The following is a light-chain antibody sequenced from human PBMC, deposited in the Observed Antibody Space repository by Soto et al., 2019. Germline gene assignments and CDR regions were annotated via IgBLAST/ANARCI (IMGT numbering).Light chain of an antibody. J-gene: IGKJ1*01. Sequence: EIVLTQSPGTLSLPPGERATLSCRASQSLSNNNLAWYQQKPGQAPRLRFRGVCSRATGMHDRLSGSGSETDFTLTIPRVEPEDFAVYYCHHYVNSVWTFGQGTKVEL. CDR3: HHYVNSVWT. CDR1: QSLSNNN. CDR2: GVC. V-gene: IGKV3-20*01.